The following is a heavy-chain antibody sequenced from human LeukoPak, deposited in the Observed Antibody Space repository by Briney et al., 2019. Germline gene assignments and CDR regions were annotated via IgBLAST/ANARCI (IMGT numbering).Heavy chain of an antibody. CDR1: GFTFSSYG. Sequence: GGSLRLSCAASGFTFSSYGMSWVRQAPGKGLEWVSTISGSGSSTYYADSVKGRFTISRDNSKNTLYLQMNSLRADDTAVYYCAKKVVSGGYNFFDPWGQGTLVTVSS. D-gene: IGHD2-2*01. CDR3: AKKVVSGGYNFFDP. V-gene: IGHV3-23*01. CDR2: ISGSGSST. J-gene: IGHJ5*02.